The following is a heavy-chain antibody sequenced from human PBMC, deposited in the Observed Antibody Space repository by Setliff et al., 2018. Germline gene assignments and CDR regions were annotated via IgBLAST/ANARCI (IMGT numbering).Heavy chain of an antibody. Sequence: ASVKVSCKASGYPFNNYGISWLRQTPGQGLEWMGWISAAGGDAKYSQKFQDRVTITRDTSATTAYIGLSSLRSEDTAVYYCARARGSGARAFDIWGQGTMVTVSS. CDR2: ISAAGGDA. V-gene: IGHV1-18*01. D-gene: IGHD1-26*01. CDR1: GYPFNNYG. J-gene: IGHJ3*02. CDR3: ARARGSGARAFDI.